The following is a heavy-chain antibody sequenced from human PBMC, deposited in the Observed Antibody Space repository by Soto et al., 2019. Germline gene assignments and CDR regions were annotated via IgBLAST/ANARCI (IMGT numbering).Heavy chain of an antibody. Sequence: EVQLLESGGGLVQPGGSLRLSCTASGFTFSDHAMTWVRQAPGKGLEWVSGISGGGSGAYYADSVKGRFTVSRAISKNTLFLQMDSVRAADTAVYYCAIDLWWYTHWGQGTLVTVSS. CDR2: ISGGGSGA. J-gene: IGHJ4*02. CDR3: AIDLWWYTH. D-gene: IGHD2-15*01. CDR1: GFTFSDHA. V-gene: IGHV3-23*01.